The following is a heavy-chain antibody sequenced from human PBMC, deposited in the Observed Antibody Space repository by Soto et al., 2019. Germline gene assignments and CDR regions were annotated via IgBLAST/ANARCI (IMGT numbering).Heavy chain of an antibody. CDR3: ARVKAARPGLLYYYYGMAV. CDR1: GFTFSDYY. D-gene: IGHD6-6*01. Sequence: PGGSLRLSCAASGFTFSDYYMSWIRQAPGEGLEWVSYISSSGSTIYYADSVKGRFTISRDNAKNSLYLQMNSLRAEDTAVYYCARVKAARPGLLYYYYGMAVWVQGTTVNVSS. CDR2: ISSSGSTI. V-gene: IGHV3-11*01. J-gene: IGHJ6*02.